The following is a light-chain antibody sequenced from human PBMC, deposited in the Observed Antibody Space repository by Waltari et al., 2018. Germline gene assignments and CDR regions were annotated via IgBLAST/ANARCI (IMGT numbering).Light chain of an antibody. CDR3: CSYTGSYTYVV. CDR1: SRDVGGYNP. V-gene: IGLV2-11*01. J-gene: IGLJ2*01. Sequence: QSALTQPRSVSGSPGQSVTISCTGTSRDVGGYNPVSWYQQHPGKAPKLMIYDVNKRPSGVPDRFSGSKSGNTASLTISGLQAEDEADYSCCSYTGSYTYVVFGGGTKLTVL. CDR2: DVN.